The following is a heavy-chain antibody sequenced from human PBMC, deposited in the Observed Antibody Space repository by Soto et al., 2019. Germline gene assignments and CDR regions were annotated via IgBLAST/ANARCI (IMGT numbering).Heavy chain of an antibody. Sequence: ESGGGLVQPGRSLRLSCAASGFTFDDYAMHWVRQAPGKGLEWVSGISWNSGSIGYADSVKGRFTISRDNAKNSLYLQMNSLRAEDTALYYCAKGPGWERSYYFDYWGQGTLVTVSS. J-gene: IGHJ4*02. CDR1: GFTFDDYA. V-gene: IGHV3-9*01. CDR2: ISWNSGSI. D-gene: IGHD1-26*01. CDR3: AKGPGWERSYYFDY.